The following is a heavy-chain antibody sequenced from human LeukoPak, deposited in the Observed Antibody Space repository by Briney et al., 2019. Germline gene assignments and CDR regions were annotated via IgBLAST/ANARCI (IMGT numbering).Heavy chain of an antibody. D-gene: IGHD2-15*01. CDR2: IYYSGTN. Sequence: SETLSLTCTVSGGSISSSSYYWGWIHQPPGKGLEWIGNIYYSGTNSYTPSLKSRLTISVDTSKNQFSLKLSSVTAADTAVYFCARGCGDGSCYLSFDYWGQGTLVTVSS. CDR1: GGSISSSSYY. V-gene: IGHV4-39*01. CDR3: ARGCGDGSCYLSFDY. J-gene: IGHJ4*02.